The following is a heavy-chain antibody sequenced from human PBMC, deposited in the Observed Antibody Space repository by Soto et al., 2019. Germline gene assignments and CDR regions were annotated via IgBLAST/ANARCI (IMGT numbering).Heavy chain of an antibody. CDR2: ISYDGSNK. J-gene: IGHJ6*02. CDR3: ARDAAGTRGYSYGYFPYYYGMDV. CDR1: GFTFSSYA. Sequence: GGSLRLSCAASGFTFSSYAMHWVRQAPGKGLEWVAVISYDGSNKYYADSVKGRFTISRDNSKNTLYLQMNSLRAEDTAVYYCARDAAGTRGYSYGYFPYYYGMDVWGQGTTVTVSS. V-gene: IGHV3-30-3*01. D-gene: IGHD5-18*01.